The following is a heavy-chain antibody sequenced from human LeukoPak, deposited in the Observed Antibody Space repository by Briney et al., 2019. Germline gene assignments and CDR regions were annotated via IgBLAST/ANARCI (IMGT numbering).Heavy chain of an antibody. Sequence: GGSLRLSCAASGFALSSYAMIWVRQAPGKGLEWVAALSDGGIINYADSVKGRFTVSRDNSKNTLYLQMNSLRAEDTAVYYSSVYFRAPQFDPWGQGTLVTVSS. CDR2: LSDGGII. CDR1: GFALSSYA. CDR3: SVYFRAPQFDP. D-gene: IGHD2-8*01. J-gene: IGHJ5*02. V-gene: IGHV3-23*01.